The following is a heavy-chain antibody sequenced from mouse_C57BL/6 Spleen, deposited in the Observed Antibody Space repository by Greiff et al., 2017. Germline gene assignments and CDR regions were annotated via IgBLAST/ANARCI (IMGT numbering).Heavy chain of an antibody. CDR3: ARSDYFDY. J-gene: IGHJ2*01. V-gene: IGHV1-59*01. CDR1: GYTFTSYW. Sequence: VQLQQPGAELVRPGTSVKLSCKASGYTFTSYWMHWVKQRPGQGLEWIGVIDPSDSYTNYNQKFKGKATLTVVTSSSTAYMQLSSLTSEDSAVYYCARSDYFDYWGQGTTLTVSS. CDR2: IDPSDSYT.